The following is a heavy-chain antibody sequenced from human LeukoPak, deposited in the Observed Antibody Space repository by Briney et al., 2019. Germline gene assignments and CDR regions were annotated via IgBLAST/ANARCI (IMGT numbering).Heavy chain of an antibody. CDR3: AREKVVGATVGDAFDI. V-gene: IGHV1-18*01. CDR2: ISPYNGNT. D-gene: IGHD1-26*01. CDR1: GYTFRSYG. J-gene: IGHJ3*02. Sequence: ASVKVSCKASGYTFRSYGFSWVRQAPGQGLEWMGWISPYNGNTNYAQRFQGRVTMTTDTSTSTAYMELRSLRFDDTAVYYCAREKVVGATVGDAFDIWGQGTMVTVSS.